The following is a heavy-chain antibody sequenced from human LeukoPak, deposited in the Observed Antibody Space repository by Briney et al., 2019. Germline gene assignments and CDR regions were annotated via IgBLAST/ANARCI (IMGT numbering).Heavy chain of an antibody. Sequence: ASVKVSCKASRYTLTSYVISWVRQAPGQGREWMGWISAYNGNTNYAQKLQGRVTMTTDTSTSTADMELRSLRSDDTAVYYCARVFSPYGSGRYADWGQGTLVSDCS. CDR1: RYTLTSYV. CDR2: ISAYNGNT. V-gene: IGHV1-18*04. CDR3: ARVFSPYGSGRYAD. J-gene: IGHJ4*02. D-gene: IGHD3-10*01.